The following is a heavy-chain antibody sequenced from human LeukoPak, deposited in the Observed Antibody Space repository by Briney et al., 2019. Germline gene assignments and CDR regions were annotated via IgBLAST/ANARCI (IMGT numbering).Heavy chain of an antibody. J-gene: IGHJ3*02. CDR3: ARARASYYYDSSGYYSFHAFDI. V-gene: IGHV3-21*01. CDR1: GFTFSSYS. Sequence: PGGSLRLSCAASGFTFSSYSMNWVRQAPGKGLEWVSSISSSSSYIYYADSVKGRFTISRDNAKNSLYLQMNSLRAEDTAVYYCARARASYYYDSSGYYSFHAFDIWGQGTMVTVSS. D-gene: IGHD3-22*01. CDR2: ISSSSSYI.